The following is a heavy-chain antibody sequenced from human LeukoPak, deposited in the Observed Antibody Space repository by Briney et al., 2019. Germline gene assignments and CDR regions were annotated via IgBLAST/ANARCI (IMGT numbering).Heavy chain of an antibody. J-gene: IGHJ6*03. CDR3: ARVVVVVPAAIRYYYYYYMDV. V-gene: IGHV1-18*01. CDR2: ISAYNGNT. D-gene: IGHD2-2*01. CDR1: GYTFTSYG. Sequence: ASVKVSCKASGYTFTSYGISWVRQAPGQGLEWMGWISAYNGNTNYAQKLQGRVTMTTDTSTSTAYMELRSPRSDDTAVYYCARVVVVVPAAIRYYYYYYMDVWGKGTTVTVSS.